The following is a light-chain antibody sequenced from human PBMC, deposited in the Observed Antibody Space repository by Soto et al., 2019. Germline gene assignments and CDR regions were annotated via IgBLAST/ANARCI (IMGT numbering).Light chain of an antibody. CDR3: QQVNSYPFT. CDR2: GAS. CDR1: QGISSY. J-gene: IGKJ3*01. V-gene: IGKV1-9*01. Sequence: IQLTQSPSSLSASVGDRITITCRASQGISSYLAWYQQKLGKAPKLLIYGASTLQGGVPSRFSGSGSGTDLTLTISSLQPEDFATYYCQQVNSYPFTFGPGTKVDIK.